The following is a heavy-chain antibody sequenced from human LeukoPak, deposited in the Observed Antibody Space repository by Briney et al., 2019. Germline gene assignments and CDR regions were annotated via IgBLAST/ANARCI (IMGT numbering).Heavy chain of an antibody. CDR2: IRPSSGAT. Sequence: GASVKVSRKASGYTFINNYMHWLRQVPGQGLEWIGWIRPSSGATNYAQKFQGRVTMTRDTSITTVFMELSRLRSDDTAVYYCVRRGDGYNYDSWGQGTLVTVSS. V-gene: IGHV1-2*02. J-gene: IGHJ4*02. CDR1: GYTFINNY. D-gene: IGHD5-24*01. CDR3: VRRGDGYNYDS.